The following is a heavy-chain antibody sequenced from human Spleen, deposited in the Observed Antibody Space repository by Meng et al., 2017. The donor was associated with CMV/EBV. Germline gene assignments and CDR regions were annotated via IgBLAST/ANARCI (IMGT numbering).Heavy chain of an antibody. D-gene: IGHD6-19*01. J-gene: IGHJ4*02. V-gene: IGHV3-30*02. CDR2: IRYDGSNK. CDR1: GFTFSSYG. Sequence: LSLTCAASGFTFSSYGMHWVRQAPVKGLEWVAFIRYDGSNKYYADSVKGRFTISRDNSKNTLYLQMNSLRAEDTAVYYCAKDAGYSSGWYFDYWGQGTLVTVSS. CDR3: AKDAGYSSGWYFDY.